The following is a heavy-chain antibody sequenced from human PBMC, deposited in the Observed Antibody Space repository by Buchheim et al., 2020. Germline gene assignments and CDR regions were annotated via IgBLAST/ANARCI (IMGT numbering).Heavy chain of an antibody. D-gene: IGHD2-21*02. CDR2: ISSSGSTI. CDR3: TREGKPDFTYWYFDL. J-gene: IGHJ2*01. Sequence: EVQLVESGGGLAQPGGSLRLSCAASGFSFSSYEMNWVRQAPGKGLEWVSYISSSGSTIYYADSVKGRFTISRDNARNSVSLQMNSRRAEDSAVYYCTREGKPDFTYWYFDLWGRSTL. V-gene: IGHV3-48*03. CDR1: GFSFSSYE.